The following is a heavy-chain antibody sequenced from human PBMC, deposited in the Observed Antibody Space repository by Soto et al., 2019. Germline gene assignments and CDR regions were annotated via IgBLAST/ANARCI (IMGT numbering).Heavy chain of an antibody. Sequence: EVQLLESGGGLVQPGGSLRLSCAASGFTFSSYAMSWVRQAPGKGLEWVSAISGSGGSTYYADSVKGRFTISRDNSKNTLYLQMNSLRAEDTAVYYCAKEGYCSSTSCYKNYFDSWGQGTLVTVSS. CDR1: GFTFSSYA. J-gene: IGHJ4*02. CDR3: AKEGYCSSTSCYKNYFDS. V-gene: IGHV3-23*01. D-gene: IGHD2-2*02. CDR2: ISGSGGST.